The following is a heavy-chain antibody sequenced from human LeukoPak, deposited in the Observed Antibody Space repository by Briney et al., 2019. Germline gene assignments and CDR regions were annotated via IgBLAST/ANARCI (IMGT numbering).Heavy chain of an antibody. J-gene: IGHJ4*02. D-gene: IGHD2-2*01. CDR3: VGRGAPTSPGHY. V-gene: IGHV4-39*01. CDR1: GGSISSSGYY. CDR2: ISYSGTT. Sequence: SETLSLTCTVSGGSISSSGYYWNWVRQPPGKGLEWIGSISYSGTTYYNPALKSRVSISADTSQNQFSLKLNSVTAADTAVYYCVGRGAPTSPGHYWGQGTLVTVSS.